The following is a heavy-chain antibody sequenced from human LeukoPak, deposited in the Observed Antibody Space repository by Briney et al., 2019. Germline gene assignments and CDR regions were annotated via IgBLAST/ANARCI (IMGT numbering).Heavy chain of an antibody. CDR2: ISAGGGST. V-gene: IGHV3-23*01. CDR1: GFTFSSYA. D-gene: IGHD3-10*01. J-gene: IGHJ4*02. Sequence: GGSLRLSCAASGFTFSSYAMSWVRQAPGKGLEWVSGISAGGGSTHYADSVEGRFTISRDNSKNTLDLQMNRLRADDTAVYYCAILMVRGGTFDYWGQGTLVTVSS. CDR3: AILMVRGGTFDY.